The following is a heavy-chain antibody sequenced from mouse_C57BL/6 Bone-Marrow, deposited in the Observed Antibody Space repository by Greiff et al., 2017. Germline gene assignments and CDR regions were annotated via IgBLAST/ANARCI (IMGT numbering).Heavy chain of an antibody. CDR3: ARTLFHLDV. Sequence: QVQLQQPGAELVKPGASVKLSCKASGYTFTSYWMPWVKQRPGQGLEWIGEIDPSDSYTNYNQKFKGKATLTVDTSSSTAYMQLSSLTSEDSAVYYCARTLFHLDVWGKGTSVTVSS. CDR1: GYTFTSYW. CDR2: IDPSDSYT. V-gene: IGHV1-50*01. J-gene: IGHJ1*03.